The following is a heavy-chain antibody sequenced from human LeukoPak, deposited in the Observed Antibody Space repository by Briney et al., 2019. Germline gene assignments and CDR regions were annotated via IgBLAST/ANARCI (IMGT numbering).Heavy chain of an antibody. Sequence: GGSLRLSCAASGFTVSNNYMSWVRQAPGKGLEWVSIIYSDGSTYYEDSVKGRFTISRDNSKNTLYLQMSFLGAEDTAVYYCARDPVAGDDAFDVWGQGTLVTVSS. D-gene: IGHD6-19*01. CDR3: ARDPVAGDDAFDV. J-gene: IGHJ3*01. CDR2: IYSDGST. V-gene: IGHV3-53*01. CDR1: GFTVSNNY.